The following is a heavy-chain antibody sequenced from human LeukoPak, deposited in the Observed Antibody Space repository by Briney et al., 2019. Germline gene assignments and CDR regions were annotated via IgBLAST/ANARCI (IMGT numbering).Heavy chain of an antibody. J-gene: IGHJ4*02. CDR1: GFTFSSNY. D-gene: IGHD3-16*02. Sequence: PGGSLRLSCAASGFTFSSNYMSWVRQAPGKGLEWVSVIYSGGSTYYADSVKGRFTISRDTSKNTLYLQMNSLRAEDTAVYYCARDSPYDYVWGSYRYDYWGQGTLVTVSS. CDR2: IYSGGST. CDR3: ARDSPYDYVWGSYRYDY. V-gene: IGHV3-66*01.